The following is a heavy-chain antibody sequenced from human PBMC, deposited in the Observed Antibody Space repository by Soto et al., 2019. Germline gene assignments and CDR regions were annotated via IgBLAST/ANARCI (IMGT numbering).Heavy chain of an antibody. CDR3: ESGARIAARPIGGMDV. D-gene: IGHD6-6*01. J-gene: IGHJ6*02. CDR2: SYYSAPT. Sequence: PSETLSLTCTVSGASISVHSYYWTWIRQPPGKGLEWIGSSYYSAPTYFTPSHKTRVSRSVDTSKNKFSLKLSYLTAAATAVYYCESGARIAARPIGGMDVWGQGTTVTVSS. CDR1: GASISVHSYY. V-gene: IGHV4-39*01.